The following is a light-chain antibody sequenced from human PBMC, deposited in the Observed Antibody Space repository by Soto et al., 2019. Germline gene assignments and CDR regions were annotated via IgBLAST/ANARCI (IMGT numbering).Light chain of an antibody. CDR1: SSDVGGYNY. V-gene: IGLV2-11*01. Sequence: QSALTQPRSVSGSPGQSVTISCTGTSSDVGGYNYVSWYQHYPGKAPKLMIYDVSKRPSGVLDRFSGSKSGNTASLTISGLQAEDEADYYCCSYAGSYTHVFGTGTKLTVL. J-gene: IGLJ1*01. CDR2: DVS. CDR3: CSYAGSYTHV.